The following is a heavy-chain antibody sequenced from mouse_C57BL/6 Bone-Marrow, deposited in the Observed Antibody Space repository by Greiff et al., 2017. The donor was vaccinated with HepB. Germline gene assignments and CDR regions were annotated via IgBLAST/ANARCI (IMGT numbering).Heavy chain of an antibody. D-gene: IGHD2-2*01. CDR1: GFTFSDYG. Sequence: DVPLVESGGGLVKPGGSLKPSCAAPGFTFSDYGMHWARQAPEKGLEWVSYISSGRSTIYYADTVKGRFTISRDNDKNTLFLQMTSLRSKDTAMYYCARRGYLSFAYWGQGTLVTVSA. V-gene: IGHV5-17*01. CDR2: ISSGRSTI. J-gene: IGHJ3*01. CDR3: ARRGYLSFAY.